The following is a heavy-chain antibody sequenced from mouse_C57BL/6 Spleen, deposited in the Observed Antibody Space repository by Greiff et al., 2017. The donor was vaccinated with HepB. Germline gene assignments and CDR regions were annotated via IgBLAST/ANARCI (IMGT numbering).Heavy chain of an antibody. J-gene: IGHJ2*01. CDR2: IYPGSGNT. CDR1: GYTFTDYY. Sequence: VQLQQSGAELVRPGASVKLSCKASGYTFTDYYINWVKQRPGQGLEWIARIYPGSGNTYYNEKFKGKATLTAEKSSSTAYMQLSSLTSEDSAVYFCARDSSGYVSLFGYWGQGTTLTVSS. CDR3: ARDSSGYVSLFGY. D-gene: IGHD3-2*02. V-gene: IGHV1-76*01.